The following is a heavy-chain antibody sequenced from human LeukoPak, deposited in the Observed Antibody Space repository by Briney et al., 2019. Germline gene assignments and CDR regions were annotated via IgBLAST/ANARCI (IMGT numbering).Heavy chain of an antibody. J-gene: IGHJ4*02. V-gene: IGHV3-23*01. Sequence: GGSLRLSCAASGFTFSSYAMNWVRQAPGKGLEWVSAISGSGDSKYYADSVKGRFTFSRDNSKNTLYLQMNSLRAEDTAVYYCARGEGYYDSGGYYYYFDYWGQGTLVTVSS. CDR2: ISGSGDSK. CDR1: GFTFSSYA. D-gene: IGHD3-22*01. CDR3: ARGEGYYDSGGYYYYFDY.